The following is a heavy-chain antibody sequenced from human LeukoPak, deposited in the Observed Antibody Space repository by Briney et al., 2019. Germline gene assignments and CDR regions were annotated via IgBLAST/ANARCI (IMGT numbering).Heavy chain of an antibody. CDR2: IYYSGST. Sequence: SETLSLTCTVSGGSISSSSYYWGWIRQPPGKGLEWIGSIYYSGSTYYNPSLKSRVTISVDTSKNQFSLKLSSVTAADTAVYYCARVGRWLQLYLDYWGQGTLVTVPS. V-gene: IGHV4-39*07. D-gene: IGHD5-24*01. CDR1: GGSISSSSYY. CDR3: ARVGRWLQLYLDY. J-gene: IGHJ4*02.